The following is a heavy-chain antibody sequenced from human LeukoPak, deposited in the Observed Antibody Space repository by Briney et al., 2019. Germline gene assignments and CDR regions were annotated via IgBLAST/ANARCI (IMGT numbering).Heavy chain of an antibody. V-gene: IGHV3-30*04. D-gene: IGHD3-10*01. Sequence: GGSLRLSCAASGFTFSSYAMHWVRQAPGKGLEWVAVISYDGSNKYYADSVKGRFTISRDNSKNTLYLQMNSLRAEDAAVYYCARGSSGSYYKLGGWFDPWGQGTLVTVSS. CDR3: ARGSSGSYYKLGGWFDP. CDR1: GFTFSSYA. CDR2: ISYDGSNK. J-gene: IGHJ5*02.